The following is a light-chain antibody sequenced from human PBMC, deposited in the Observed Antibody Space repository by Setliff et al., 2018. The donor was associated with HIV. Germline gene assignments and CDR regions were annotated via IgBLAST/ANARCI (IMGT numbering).Light chain of an antibody. Sequence: QSVPTQPASVSGSPGQSITISCTGTSSDIGGYNYVSWYQQFAGKAPKIIIYEVRNRPSGVPDRFSGSKSGNTASLTISGLQSEDEADYFCSSYSTGNTLIIFGGGTKGTVL. V-gene: IGLV2-14*01. CDR1: SSDIGGYNY. CDR3: SSYSTGNTLII. J-gene: IGLJ2*01. CDR2: EVR.